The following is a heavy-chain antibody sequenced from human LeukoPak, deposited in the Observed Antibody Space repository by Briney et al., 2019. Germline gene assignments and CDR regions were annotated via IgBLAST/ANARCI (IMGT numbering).Heavy chain of an antibody. V-gene: IGHV3-30-3*01. Sequence: PGRSLRLSCAASGFTFSSYAMHWVRQAPGKGLEWVAVISYDGSNKYYADSVKGRFTISRDNSKNTLYLQMNSLRAEDTAVYYCTSFGGQGLFDYWGQGTLVTVSS. CDR1: GFTFSSYA. D-gene: IGHD3-10*01. J-gene: IGHJ4*02. CDR2: ISYDGSNK. CDR3: TSFGGQGLFDY.